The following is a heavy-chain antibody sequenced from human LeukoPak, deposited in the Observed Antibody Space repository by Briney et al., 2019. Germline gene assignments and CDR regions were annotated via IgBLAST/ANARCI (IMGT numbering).Heavy chain of an antibody. CDR3: TQGSGRYFDY. J-gene: IGHJ4*02. CDR2: IRSRGDGGTT. Sequence: GGSLRLSCAVSGLTLSNVWMNWVRQAPGKGLGWVGRIRSRGDGGTTDFAAPVKGRFTISRDDSRNTLYLQMNSLTSEDTAVYYCTQGSGRYFDYWGQGTLVTVSS. CDR1: GLTLSNVW. V-gene: IGHV3-15*07. D-gene: IGHD2-15*01.